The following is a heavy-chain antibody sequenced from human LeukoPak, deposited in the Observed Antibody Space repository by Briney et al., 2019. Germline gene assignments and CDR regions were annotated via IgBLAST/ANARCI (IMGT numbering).Heavy chain of an antibody. CDR3: ARANYDSSGYPYFDY. V-gene: IGHV3-13*01. D-gene: IGHD3-22*01. Sequence: PGGSLRLSCAASGFTFSSYDMHWVRQATGKGLEWVSAICTAGDTYYPGSVKGRFTISRENAKNSLYLQMNSLRAGDTAVYYFARANYDSSGYPYFDYWGQGTLVTVSS. CDR1: GFTFSSYD. CDR2: ICTAGDT. J-gene: IGHJ4*02.